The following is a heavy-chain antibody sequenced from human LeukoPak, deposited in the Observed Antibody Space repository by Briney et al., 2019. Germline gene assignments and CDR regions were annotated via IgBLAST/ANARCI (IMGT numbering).Heavy chain of an antibody. CDR1: GGSISNTNYY. CDR2: IYYSGST. J-gene: IGHJ4*02. CDR3: ARQAGYSSGWVDY. Sequence: SETLSLTCTVSGGSISNTNYYWGWIRQPPGKGLEWIGSIYYSGSTYYNPSLKSRVTISVDTSKNQFSLKLSSVTAADTAVYYCARQAGYSSGWVDYWGQGTLVTVSS. D-gene: IGHD6-19*01. V-gene: IGHV4-39*01.